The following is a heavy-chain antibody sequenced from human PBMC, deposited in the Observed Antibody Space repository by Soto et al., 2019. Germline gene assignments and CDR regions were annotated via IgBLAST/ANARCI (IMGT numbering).Heavy chain of an antibody. CDR2: ISGSGGST. CDR1: GFTFSSYA. J-gene: IGHJ4*02. CDR3: AKGYGVTGRKDRFDY. Sequence: EVQLLESGGGLVQPGGSLRLSCAASGFTFSSYAMSWVRRAPGKGLEWVSAISGSGGSTYYADSVRGRFTISRDNSQNTLYLQLDSLRAEDTAVYYCAKGYGVTGRKDRFDYWGQGTLVTVSS. V-gene: IGHV3-23*01. D-gene: IGHD4-17*01.